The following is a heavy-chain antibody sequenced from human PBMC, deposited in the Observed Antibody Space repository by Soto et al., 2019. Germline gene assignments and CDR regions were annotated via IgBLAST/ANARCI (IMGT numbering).Heavy chain of an antibody. CDR1: GGSFSGYY. D-gene: IGHD3-10*01. J-gene: IGHJ4*02. CDR3: ARVTPVRQRITHPRGYYFDY. V-gene: IGHV4-34*01. Sequence: QVQLQQWGAGLLKPSETLSLTCAVYGGSFSGYYWSWIRQPPGKGLEWIGEINHSGSTNYNPSLKSLVTISVDTSKSQCSLKLSSVTAADTAVYYCARVTPVRQRITHPRGYYFDYGGQGTLVTVAS. CDR2: INHSGST.